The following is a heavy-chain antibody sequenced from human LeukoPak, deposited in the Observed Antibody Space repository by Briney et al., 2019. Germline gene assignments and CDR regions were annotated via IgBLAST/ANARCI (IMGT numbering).Heavy chain of an antibody. CDR1: GFTFSNYA. CDR3: ARAYDWNYLY. D-gene: IGHD1-7*01. J-gene: IGHJ4*02. Sequence: PGGSLRLSCATSGFTFSNYAVSWVRQAPGKGLEWVAVIYSGGNTYYADSVTDRFTISRDNSKNTLYLQMNSLRVEDTAVYYCARAYDWNYLYWGQGALVTVSS. V-gene: IGHV3-66*01. CDR2: IYSGGNT.